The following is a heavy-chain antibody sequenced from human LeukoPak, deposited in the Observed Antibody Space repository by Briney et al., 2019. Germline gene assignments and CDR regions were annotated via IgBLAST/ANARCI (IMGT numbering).Heavy chain of an antibody. CDR3: ARDDALDI. CDR1: GFTVSSNY. Sequence: GGSLRLACAASGFTVSSNYMSWVRQAPGNGLEWVSVIYSGGSTYYADSVKGRFTISRDNSKNTLYLQMNSLRAEDTAVYYCARDDALDIWGQGTMVTVSS. V-gene: IGHV3-66*01. CDR2: IYSGGST. J-gene: IGHJ3*02.